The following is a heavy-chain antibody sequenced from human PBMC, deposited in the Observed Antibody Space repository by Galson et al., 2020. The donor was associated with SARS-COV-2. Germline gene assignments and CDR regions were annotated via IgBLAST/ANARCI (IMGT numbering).Heavy chain of an antibody. Sequence: SQTPSLTCAIPGDSVSSNSAAWNWIRQSPSRGLEWLGRTYYRSQWSTDYAVSVKSRITINPDTSKNQFSLQLNSVTPEDTAIYYCAGSVAGAGSLHIWGQGTMVIVSS. CDR2: TYYRSQWST. CDR1: GDSVSSNSAA. J-gene: IGHJ3*02. V-gene: IGHV6-1*01. D-gene: IGHD6-13*01. CDR3: AGSVAGAGSLHI.